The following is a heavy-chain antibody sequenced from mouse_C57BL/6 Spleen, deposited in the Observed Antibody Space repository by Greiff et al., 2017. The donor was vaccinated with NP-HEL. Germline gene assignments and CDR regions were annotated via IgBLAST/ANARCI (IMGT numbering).Heavy chain of an antibody. J-gene: IGHJ1*03. CDR1: GFNIKDDY. Sequence: EVKLMESGAELVRPGASVKLSCTASGFNIKDDYMHWVKQRPEQGLEWIGWIDPENGDTEYASKFQGKATITADTSSNTAYLQLSSLTSEDTAVYYCTTWGTTVGFDVWGTGTTVTVSS. CDR3: TTWGTTVGFDV. CDR2: IDPENGDT. V-gene: IGHV14-4*01. D-gene: IGHD1-1*01.